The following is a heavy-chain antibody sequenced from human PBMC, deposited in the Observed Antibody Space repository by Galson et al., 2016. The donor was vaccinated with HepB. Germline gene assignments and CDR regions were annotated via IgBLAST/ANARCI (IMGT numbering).Heavy chain of an antibody. J-gene: IGHJ4*02. V-gene: IGHV3-49*04. D-gene: IGHD6-19*01. CDR2: IRSKAYGGTT. CDR3: IRGDRSGWPPILGDDY. Sequence: SLRLSCAASGFSFGDYAMNWVRQAPGKGLEWVGSIRSKAYGGTTEDAASVKGRFTISRDDSKSIAYLQMNSLKSEDTALYYCIRGDRSGWPPILGDDYWGRGTLVTVSS. CDR1: GFSFGDYA.